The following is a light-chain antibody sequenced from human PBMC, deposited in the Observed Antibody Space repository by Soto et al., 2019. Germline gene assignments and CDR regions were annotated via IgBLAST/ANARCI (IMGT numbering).Light chain of an antibody. CDR1: SSDIGGYNY. Sequence: QSALTQPASLSGFPGQSITISCTGTSSDIGGYNYVSWYQQHPGKAPKLIIHDVTNRPSGVSDRFFGSESGNTASLTISGLQAEDEADYYCSSYRASSTTHYVFGTGTKLTVL. V-gene: IGLV2-14*03. CDR3: SSYRASSTTHYV. J-gene: IGLJ1*01. CDR2: DVT.